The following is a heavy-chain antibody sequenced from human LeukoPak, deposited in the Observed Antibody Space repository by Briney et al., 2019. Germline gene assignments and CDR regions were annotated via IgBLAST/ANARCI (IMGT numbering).Heavy chain of an antibody. V-gene: IGHV3-7*01. J-gene: IGHJ4*02. CDR2: IKQDGTEK. CDR1: GFTFSSHW. Sequence: GGSLRLSCAASGFTFSSHWMTWVRQAPGKGLEWVANIKQDGTEKYYVDSVKGRFTISRDNAKNSVNLQMNSLRVEDTAVYYCARGKGLPDYWGQGTLVTVSS. D-gene: IGHD2-21*01. CDR3: ARGKGLPDY.